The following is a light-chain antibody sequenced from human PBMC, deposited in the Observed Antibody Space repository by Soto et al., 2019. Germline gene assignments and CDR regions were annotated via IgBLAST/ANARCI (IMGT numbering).Light chain of an antibody. Sequence: EIVLTQSPATLSLSPGERATLSCRASQSVGTYFAWYQQKPGQAPRLLIYDSSNRATGIPARFSGSGYGTAFTLTISSLEPEDFAVYYCQQRSDWPSTFGGGTKVEIK. CDR2: DSS. CDR1: QSVGTY. J-gene: IGKJ4*01. V-gene: IGKV3-11*01. CDR3: QQRSDWPST.